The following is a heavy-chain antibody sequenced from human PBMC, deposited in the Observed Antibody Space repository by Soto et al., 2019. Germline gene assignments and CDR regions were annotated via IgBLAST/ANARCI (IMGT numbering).Heavy chain of an antibody. CDR3: VRQPLATLALYGMDV. CDR1: GKSVSANSAA. D-gene: IGHD6-6*01. Sequence: QSSSLTCIVSGKSVSANSAALHWIRQSQSRGLEWLGRTYYRSKWNFDYAESVKSRMSIIPDTSNNHFSLLLNSVTPEDTAVYYCVRQPLATLALYGMDVWGQGTTVPGSS. V-gene: IGHV6-1*01. J-gene: IGHJ6*02. CDR2: TYYRSKWNF.